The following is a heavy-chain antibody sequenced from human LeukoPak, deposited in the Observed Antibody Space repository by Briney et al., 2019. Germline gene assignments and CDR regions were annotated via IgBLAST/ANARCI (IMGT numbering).Heavy chain of an antibody. CDR1: GFTFNSYG. J-gene: IGHJ4*02. CDR3: AKSGALKQQLVNFDY. CDR2: IRSDGSNK. Sequence: PGGSLRLSCAASGFTFNSYGMHWVRQAPGKGLEWVAFIRSDGSNKYYAESVKGQFTISRDNSKNTVYLQMNSLRAEDTAVYYCAKSGALKQQLVNFDYWGQGTLVTVSS. D-gene: IGHD6-13*01. V-gene: IGHV3-30*02.